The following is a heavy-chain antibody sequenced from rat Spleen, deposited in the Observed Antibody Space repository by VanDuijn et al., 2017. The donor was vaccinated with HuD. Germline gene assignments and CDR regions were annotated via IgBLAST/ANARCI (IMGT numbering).Heavy chain of an antibody. D-gene: IGHD1-6*01. Sequence: EVQLVESGGGLVQPGRSLKLSCAVSGFTFSTFPMAWVRQAPKKGLEWVASISTAGSNTFYRDSVKGRFTISRDNDKSTLHLQMDSLRSEDTATYYCTTWDYYDNRFDYWGQGVMVTVSS. CDR3: TTWDYYDNRFDY. V-gene: IGHV5-27*01. CDR1: GFTFSTFP. J-gene: IGHJ2*01. CDR2: ISTAGSNT.